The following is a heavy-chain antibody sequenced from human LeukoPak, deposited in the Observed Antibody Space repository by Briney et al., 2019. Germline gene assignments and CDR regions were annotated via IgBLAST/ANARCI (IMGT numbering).Heavy chain of an antibody. Sequence: PGGSLRLSCAASGFTFSSYSMNWVRQAPGKGLEWVSGISWNSGSIGYADSVKGRFTISRDNAKNSLYLQMNSLRAEDTALYYCAKAADTAMVSTFDYWGQGTLVTVSS. V-gene: IGHV3-9*01. D-gene: IGHD5-18*01. CDR3: AKAADTAMVSTFDY. CDR2: ISWNSGSI. CDR1: GFTFSSYS. J-gene: IGHJ4*02.